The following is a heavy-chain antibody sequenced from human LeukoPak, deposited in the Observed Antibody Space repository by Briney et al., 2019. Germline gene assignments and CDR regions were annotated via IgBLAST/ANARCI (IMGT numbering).Heavy chain of an antibody. D-gene: IGHD6-13*01. V-gene: IGHV3-30-3*01. CDR3: ARVSSGYSSREFDY. CDR2: ISYDGSNK. Sequence: PGGSLRLSLAASGFTFSSYAMHRVRQAPGKGLEWVAVISYDGSNKYYADSVKGRFTISRDNSKNTLYLQMNSLRAEDTAVYYCARVSSGYSSREFDYWGQGTLVTVSS. CDR1: GFTFSSYA. J-gene: IGHJ4*02.